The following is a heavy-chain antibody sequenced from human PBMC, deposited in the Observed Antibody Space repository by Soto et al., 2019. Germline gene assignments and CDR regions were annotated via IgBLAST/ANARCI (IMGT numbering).Heavy chain of an antibody. CDR1: GYTFSSYY. V-gene: IGHV1-46*01. CDR2: SNPSGGST. J-gene: IGHJ4*02. Sequence: ASVKVSCKASGYTFSSYYIHWVRQAPGQGLEWMGISNPSGGSTSYAQKFQGRVTMTSDTSTNTVYMELSSLRSEDTAVYYCARVAGRNSRDVFDYWGQGTLVTVSS. D-gene: IGHD2-21*01. CDR3: ARVAGRNSRDVFDY.